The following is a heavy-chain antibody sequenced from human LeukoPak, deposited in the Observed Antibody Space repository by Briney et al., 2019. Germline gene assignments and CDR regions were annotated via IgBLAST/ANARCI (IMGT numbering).Heavy chain of an antibody. Sequence: TGGSLRLSCAASGFTVSSNYMSWVRQAPGKGLEWVSSISSSSSYIYYADSVKGRFTISRDNAKNSLYLQMNSLRAEDTAVYYCARVPYYDFWSGYFYFDYWGQGTLVTVSS. CDR1: GFTVSSNY. CDR3: ARVPYYDFWSGYFYFDY. CDR2: ISSSSSYI. D-gene: IGHD3-3*01. J-gene: IGHJ4*02. V-gene: IGHV3-21*01.